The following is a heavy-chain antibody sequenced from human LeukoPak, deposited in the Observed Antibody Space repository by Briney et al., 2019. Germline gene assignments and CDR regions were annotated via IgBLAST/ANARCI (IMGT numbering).Heavy chain of an antibody. CDR2: LNHSGST. D-gene: IGHD6-19*01. J-gene: IGHJ4*02. CDR1: GGSFSGYY. V-gene: IGHV4-34*01. Sequence: SETLSLTCAVYGGSFSGYYWSWIRQPPGKGLEWIGELNHSGSTNYNPSLKSRVTISVDTSKNQFSLQLTSVTAADTAVYYCARGPLGTAVATYYFDNWAQGTLVIVSS. CDR3: ARGPLGTAVATYYFDN.